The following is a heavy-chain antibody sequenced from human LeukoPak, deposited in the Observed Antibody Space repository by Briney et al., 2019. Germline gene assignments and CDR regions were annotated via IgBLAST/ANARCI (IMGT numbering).Heavy chain of an antibody. CDR2: IYPGDSDT. Sequence: GESLKISCKGSGYAFTSFWIAWVRQMPGKGLEWVAIIYPGDSDTRYSPSFQGRVTISADKSTTTAYLQWNSLKASDTAMYYCARLLKQHLEPAFDYWGQGTLVTVSS. CDR1: GYAFTSFW. CDR3: ARLLKQHLEPAFDY. D-gene: IGHD6-13*01. J-gene: IGHJ4*02. V-gene: IGHV5-51*01.